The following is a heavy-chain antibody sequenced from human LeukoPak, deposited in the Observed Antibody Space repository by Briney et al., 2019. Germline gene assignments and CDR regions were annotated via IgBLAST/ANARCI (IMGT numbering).Heavy chain of an antibody. Sequence: SETLSLTCTVSGGSISSYYWSWIRQPPGKGLEWIGYIYYSGSTNYNPSLKSRVTISVDTSKNQFSLKLSSVTAADTAVYYCARGSLVSNSATGPWGQGTLVTVSS. CDR3: ARGSLVSNSATGP. CDR1: GGSISSYY. CDR2: IYYSGST. V-gene: IGHV4-59*01. D-gene: IGHD2-21*01. J-gene: IGHJ5*02.